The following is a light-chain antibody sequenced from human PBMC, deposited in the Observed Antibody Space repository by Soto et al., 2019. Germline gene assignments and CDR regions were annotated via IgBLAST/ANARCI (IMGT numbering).Light chain of an antibody. CDR2: SSY. CDR3: AAWDDSLSGPGV. Sequence: QSVLTQPPSASGTPGQSVTISCSGSSSNIGSNSVYWYQQLPGAAPKLLIYSSYRRPSGVPDRFSGSKSGTSASLAISGLRPEDEADYYCAAWDDSLSGPGVFGGGTKVTV. CDR1: SSNIGSNS. V-gene: IGLV1-47*02. J-gene: IGLJ2*01.